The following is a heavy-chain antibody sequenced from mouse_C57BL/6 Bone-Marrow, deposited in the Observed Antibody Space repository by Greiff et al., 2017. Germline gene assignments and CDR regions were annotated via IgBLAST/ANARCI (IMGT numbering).Heavy chain of an antibody. Sequence: EVKVVESGGGLVQPGGSLSLSCAASGFTFTDYYMSWVRQPPGKALEWLGFIRNKANGYTTEYSASVKGRFTISRDNSQSILYLQMNALRAEDSATYYCARYYSFYWYFDVWGTGTTVTVSS. V-gene: IGHV7-3*01. D-gene: IGHD2-12*01. CDR2: IRNKANGYTT. J-gene: IGHJ1*03. CDR1: GFTFTDYY. CDR3: ARYYSFYWYFDV.